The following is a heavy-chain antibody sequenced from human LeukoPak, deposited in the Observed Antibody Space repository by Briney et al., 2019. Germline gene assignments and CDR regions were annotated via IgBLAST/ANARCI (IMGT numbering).Heavy chain of an antibody. CDR1: EFTFSSYW. CDR2: IKQDGSEK. CDR3: AGYSGSSVWGGKGAFDI. V-gene: IGHV3-7*03. J-gene: IGHJ3*02. Sequence: GGSLRLSCAASEFTFSSYWMSWVRQAPGKGLEWVASIKQDGSEKYYVDSVKGRVTISRDKAKNSLYLQMNSLRAEDTAVYYCAGYSGSSVWGGKGAFDIWGQGTMVTVSS. D-gene: IGHD1-26*01.